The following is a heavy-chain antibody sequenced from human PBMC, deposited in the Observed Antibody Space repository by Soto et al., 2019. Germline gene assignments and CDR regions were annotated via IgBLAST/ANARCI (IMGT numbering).Heavy chain of an antibody. CDR2: IYYSGST. CDR1: GGSISSGGYY. V-gene: IGHV4-31*03. Sequence: SETLSLTCTVSGGSISSGGYYWSWIRQHPGKGLEWIGYIYYSGSTYYNPSLKSRVTISVDTSKNQFSLKLSSVTAADTAVYYCAREPVFRSYYYDSSGYYPPPYYYYGMDVWGQGTTVTVSS. D-gene: IGHD3-22*01. CDR3: AREPVFRSYYYDSSGYYPPPYYYYGMDV. J-gene: IGHJ6*02.